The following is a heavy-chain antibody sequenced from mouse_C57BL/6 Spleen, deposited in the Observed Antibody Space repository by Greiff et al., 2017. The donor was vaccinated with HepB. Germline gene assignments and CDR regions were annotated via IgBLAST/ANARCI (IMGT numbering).Heavy chain of an antibody. CDR2: IDPSDSYT. V-gene: IGHV1-69*01. CDR3: ARRLYYDYGGYAMDY. Sequence: VQLQQPGAELVMPGASVKLSCKASGYTFTSYWMHWVKQRPGQGLEWIGEIDPSDSYTNYNQKFKGKSTLTVDKSSSTAYMQLSSLTSEDSAVYYCARRLYYDYGGYAMDYWGQGTSVTVSS. J-gene: IGHJ4*01. D-gene: IGHD2-4*01. CDR1: GYTFTSYW.